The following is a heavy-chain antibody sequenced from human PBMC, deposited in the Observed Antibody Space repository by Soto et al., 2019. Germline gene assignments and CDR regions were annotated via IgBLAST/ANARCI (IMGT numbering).Heavy chain of an antibody. CDR3: ARLMMDRSWYFDWFDP. J-gene: IGHJ5*02. V-gene: IGHV4-39*01. CDR2: VHYAGTT. D-gene: IGHD6-13*01. Sequence: QLQLQELGPGLVKPSETLSLTCTVSGGSISTASYYWGWIRQAPGKGLEWIASVHYAGTTYYSPSLRSRIAISIDTPKNQFSLKVNSVTAADTGLYFCARLMMDRSWYFDWFDPWGQGTLVTVSS. CDR1: GGSISTASYY.